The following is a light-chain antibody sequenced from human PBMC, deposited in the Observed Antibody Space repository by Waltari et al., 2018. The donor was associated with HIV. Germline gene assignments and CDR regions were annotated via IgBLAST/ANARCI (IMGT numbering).Light chain of an antibody. J-gene: IGLJ2*01. CDR3: SSFAPTNKFYVL. V-gene: IGLV2-8*01. Sequence: QSTLTLPPSASGSPGQSVTIPSPGPSSNLSGYHYFSCSQQPPGKAPTHIMTEVTKRPSGAPDRFAGSKSGNTASLTVSGLQADDEALYYCSSFAPTNKFYVLFGGGTTLTVL. CDR1: SSNLSGYHY. CDR2: EVT.